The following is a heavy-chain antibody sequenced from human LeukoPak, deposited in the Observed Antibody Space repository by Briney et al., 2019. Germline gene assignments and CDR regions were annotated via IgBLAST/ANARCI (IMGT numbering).Heavy chain of an antibody. CDR2: IYYSGST. V-gene: IGHV4-59*12. Sequence: SETLSLTCTVSGGSISSYYWSWIRQPPGKGLEWIGYIYYSGSTNYNPSLKSRVTISVDTSKNQFSLKLSSVTAADTAVYYCAGQHTYYYGSGSYRIDYWGQGTLVTVSS. D-gene: IGHD3-10*01. J-gene: IGHJ4*02. CDR3: AGQHTYYYGSGSYRIDY. CDR1: GGSISSYY.